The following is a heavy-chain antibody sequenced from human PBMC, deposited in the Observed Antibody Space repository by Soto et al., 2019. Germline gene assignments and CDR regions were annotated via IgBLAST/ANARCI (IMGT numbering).Heavy chain of an antibody. Sequence: ASVKVSCKASENTFSTYLVHWVRQVHGQGLEWMGWHNGYNGQTEYSQKFQGRVTITRDTSAKTAYLELRSLTSEDTAVYYCAGPHDRAGLGTWGQGPLVPVSS. V-gene: IGHV1-3*01. D-gene: IGHD1-1*01. CDR3: AGPHDRAGLGT. J-gene: IGHJ5*02. CDR2: HNGYNGQT. CDR1: ENTFSTYL.